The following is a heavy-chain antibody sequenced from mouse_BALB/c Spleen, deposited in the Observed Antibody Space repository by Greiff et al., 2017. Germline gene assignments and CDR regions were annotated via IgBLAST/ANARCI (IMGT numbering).Heavy chain of an antibody. CDR1: GFTFTDYY. D-gene: IGHD1-3*01. CDR2: IRNKANGYTT. V-gene: IGHV7-3*02. CDR3: AREGELLSYAMDY. Sequence: EVQLVESGGGLVQPGGSLRLSCATSGFTFTDYYMSWVRQPPGKALEWMGFIRNKANGYTTEYSASVKGRFTISRDNAQSILYLQMNTLRAEDSATYYCAREGELLSYAMDYWGQGTTVTVSS. J-gene: IGHJ4*01.